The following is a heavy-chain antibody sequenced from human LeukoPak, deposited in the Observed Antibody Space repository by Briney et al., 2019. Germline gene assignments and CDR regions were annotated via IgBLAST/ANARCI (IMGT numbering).Heavy chain of an antibody. V-gene: IGHV3-21*04. J-gene: IGHJ4*02. CDR1: GFTFSSYS. D-gene: IGHD3-22*01. CDR2: ISSSSSYI. Sequence: GGSLRLSCAASGFTFSSYSMNWVRQAPGKGLEWVSSISSSSSYIYYADSVKGRFTTSRDNAKNSLYLQMNSLRADDTALYYCAKEVYDSGGYYWDYWGQGTLVTVSS. CDR3: AKEVYDSGGYYWDY.